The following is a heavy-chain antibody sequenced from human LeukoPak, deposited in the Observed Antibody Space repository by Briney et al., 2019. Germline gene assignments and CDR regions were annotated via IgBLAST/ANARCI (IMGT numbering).Heavy chain of an antibody. Sequence: SETLSLTCTVSGGSISSNNYYWGWIRQPPGKGLECIGSIYYSGSTYNNPSLKSRVTISVDTTKNQFSLKLTSVTAADTAVYYCASSPSGYWWNFDCWGQGTLVTVSS. CDR3: ASSPSGYWWNFDC. CDR1: GGSISSNNYY. J-gene: IGHJ4*02. D-gene: IGHD3-22*01. V-gene: IGHV4-39*01. CDR2: IYYSGST.